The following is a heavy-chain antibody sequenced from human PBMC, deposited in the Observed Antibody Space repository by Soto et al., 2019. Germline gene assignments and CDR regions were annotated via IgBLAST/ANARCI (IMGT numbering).Heavy chain of an antibody. CDR2: ISGNNGNT. D-gene: IGHD3-10*01. CDR1: GYTFTTYD. CDR3: ASGGSGSGFDY. V-gene: IGHV1-18*04. J-gene: IGHJ4*02. Sequence: QVQLVQSGAEVQKPGASVKVSCKASGYTFTTYDISWVRQAPGQGLEWMGWISGNNGNTNYAQKLQGRVTMTRDTSTSTAYMDLRSLRSDDTAVYYCASGGSGSGFDYWGQGTMFTVST.